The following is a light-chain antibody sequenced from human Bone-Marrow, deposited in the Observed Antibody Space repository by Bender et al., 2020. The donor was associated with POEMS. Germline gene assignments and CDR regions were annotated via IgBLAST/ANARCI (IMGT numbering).Light chain of an antibody. V-gene: IGLV2-14*01. CDR2: DVT. J-gene: IGLJ3*02. CDR3: SSYTGSSTWV. CDR1: SSDVGAYDF. Sequence: QPALTQPPSASGSPGQSVAISCTGTSSDVGAYDFVSWYQQRPGRAPKVMIYDVTRRPSGVSNRFSGFKSGNTASLTISGLQPEDEGDYYCSSYTGSSTWVFGGGTKVTVL.